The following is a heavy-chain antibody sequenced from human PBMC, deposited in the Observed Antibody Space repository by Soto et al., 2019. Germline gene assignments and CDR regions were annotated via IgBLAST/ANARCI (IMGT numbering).Heavy chain of an antibody. CDR1: GDSVSSNSAA. V-gene: IGHV6-1*01. CDR3: ARDQGIVVVPAAIPYGMDV. J-gene: IGHJ6*02. D-gene: IGHD2-2*01. CDR2: TYYRSKWYN. Sequence: SQTLSLTCAISGDSVSSNSAAWNWIRQSPSRGLEWLGRTYYRSKWYNDYAVSVKSRITINPDTSKNQFSLQLNSVTPEDTAVYYCARDQGIVVVPAAIPYGMDVWGQGTTDTVSS.